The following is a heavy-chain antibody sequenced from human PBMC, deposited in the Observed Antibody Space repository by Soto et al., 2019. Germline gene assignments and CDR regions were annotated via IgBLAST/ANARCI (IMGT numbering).Heavy chain of an antibody. CDR3: AMNPLRLLEWSDYYCYGMDV. V-gene: IGHV4-39*07. CDR1: GGSISSSSYS. CDR2: IYYSGST. D-gene: IGHD3-3*01. Sequence: PSESLSLTCTVSGGSISSSSYSGGWIRQPPGKGLEWIGRIYYSGSTYYNPSLKSRVTISVDTSKNQFSLKLSSVTAADTAVYYCAMNPLRLLEWSDYYCYGMDVWGQGTTVTVSS. J-gene: IGHJ6*02.